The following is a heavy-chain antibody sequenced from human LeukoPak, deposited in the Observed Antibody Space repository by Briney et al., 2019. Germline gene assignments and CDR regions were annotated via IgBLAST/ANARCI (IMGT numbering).Heavy chain of an antibody. CDR1: GFTFSDYY. CDR2: ISSSGSTI. V-gene: IGHV3-11*01. Sequence: GGSLRLSCAASGFTFSDYYMSWIRQAPGKGLEWVSYISSSGSTIYYADSVKGRFTISRDNAKNSLYLQMNSLRADDTAVYYCARGWINYYDSSGLDYWGQGTLVTVSS. J-gene: IGHJ4*02. CDR3: ARGWINYYDSSGLDY. D-gene: IGHD3-22*01.